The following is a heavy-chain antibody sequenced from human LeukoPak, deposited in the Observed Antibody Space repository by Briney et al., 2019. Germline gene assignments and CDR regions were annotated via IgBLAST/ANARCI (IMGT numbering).Heavy chain of an antibody. Sequence: ASVKVSCKASGYTFTSYAMHWVRQAPGQRLEWMGWINAGNGNTKYPQKFQGRVTITRDTSASTAYMELSSLRSEDTAVYYCARSLAAGTVWFDPWGQGTLVTVSS. CDR2: INAGNGNT. CDR3: ARSLAAGTVWFDP. D-gene: IGHD6-13*01. V-gene: IGHV1-3*01. J-gene: IGHJ5*02. CDR1: GYTFTSYA.